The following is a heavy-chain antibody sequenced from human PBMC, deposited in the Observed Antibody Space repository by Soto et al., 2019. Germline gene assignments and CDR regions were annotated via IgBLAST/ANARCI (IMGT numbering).Heavy chain of an antibody. D-gene: IGHD3-22*01. CDR1: GGSISSSSYY. Sequence: SETLSVTCTASGGSISSSSYYWGWIRQPPGKGLEWIGSIYYSGSTYYNPSLKSRVTISVDTSKNQFSLKLSSVTAADTAVYYCARNPYYYDSSGYYGEFDYWGQGTLVTV. J-gene: IGHJ4*02. CDR2: IYYSGST. V-gene: IGHV4-39*01. CDR3: ARNPYYYDSSGYYGEFDY.